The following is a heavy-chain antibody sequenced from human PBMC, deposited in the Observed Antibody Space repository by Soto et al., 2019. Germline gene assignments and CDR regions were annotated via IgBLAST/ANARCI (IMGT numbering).Heavy chain of an antibody. CDR1: GFTFSTYA. V-gene: IGHV3-23*01. CDR2: ITTSGGNT. CDR3: AREFSKRGYSCGNYYYYYMDV. Sequence: PVGSLRLSCAASGFTFSTYAMSWVRQAPGKGLEWVSTITTSGGNTYYADSVQGRFTISRDNAKNSLYLQMNSLRAEDTAVYYCAREFSKRGYSCGNYYYYYMDVWGKGTTVTVSS. J-gene: IGHJ6*03. D-gene: IGHD5-18*01.